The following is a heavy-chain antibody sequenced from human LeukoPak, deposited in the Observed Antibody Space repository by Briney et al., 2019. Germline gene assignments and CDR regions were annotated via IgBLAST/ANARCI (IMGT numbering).Heavy chain of an antibody. CDR1: GFTFATYT. Sequence: GGSLRLSCTGAGFTFATYTFNWVRQAPGKGLEWVSSISSSSSYIYYADSVKGRFTISRDNAKNSLYLQMNSLRAEDTAVYYCARDAAKCDSSWYCGPAETAADYWGQGTLVTVSS. V-gene: IGHV3-21*01. CDR3: ARDAAKCDSSWYCGPAETAADY. J-gene: IGHJ4*02. D-gene: IGHD6-13*01. CDR2: ISSSSSYI.